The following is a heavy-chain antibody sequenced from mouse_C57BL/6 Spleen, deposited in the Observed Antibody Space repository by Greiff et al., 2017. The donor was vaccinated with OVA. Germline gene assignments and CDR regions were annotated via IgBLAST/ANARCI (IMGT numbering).Heavy chain of an antibody. V-gene: IGHV1-20*01. Sequence: VQLKESGPELVKPGDSVKISCKASGYSFTGYFMNWVMQSHGKSLEWIGRINPYNGDTFYNQKFKGKATLTVDKSSSTAHMELRSLTSEDSAVYYCARSIGGPGGFAYWGQGTLVTVSA. CDR3: ARSIGGPGGFAY. CDR2: INPYNGDT. D-gene: IGHD2-14*01. J-gene: IGHJ3*01. CDR1: GYSFTGYF.